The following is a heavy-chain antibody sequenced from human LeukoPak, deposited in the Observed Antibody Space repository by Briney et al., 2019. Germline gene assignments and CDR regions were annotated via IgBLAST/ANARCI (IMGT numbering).Heavy chain of an antibody. D-gene: IGHD2-21*02. CDR1: GFTFSNYA. J-gene: IGHJ4*02. CDR2: IGGSGGST. CDR3: ASQNCGGDCYEFDH. V-gene: IGHV3-23*01. Sequence: GGSLRLSCAASGFTFSNYAMSWVRQAPGKGLEWVSAIGGSGGSTFYAESVKGRFIISRDNSENTLYLQMNSLRAEDTAVYYCASQNCGGDCYEFDHWGQGTLVTVSS.